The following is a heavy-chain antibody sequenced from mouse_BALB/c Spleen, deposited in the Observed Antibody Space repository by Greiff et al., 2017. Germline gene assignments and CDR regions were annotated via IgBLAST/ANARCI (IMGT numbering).Heavy chain of an antibody. CDR1: GFTFSDYY. CDR2: ISDGGSYT. Sequence: EVKLMESGGGLVKPGGSLKLSCAASGFTFSDYYMYWVRQTPEKRLEWVATISDGGSYTYYPDSVKGRFTISRDNAKNNLYLQMSSLKSEDTAMYYCARDRTGYFDYWGQGTTLTVSS. J-gene: IGHJ2*01. CDR3: ARDRTGYFDY. V-gene: IGHV5-4*02.